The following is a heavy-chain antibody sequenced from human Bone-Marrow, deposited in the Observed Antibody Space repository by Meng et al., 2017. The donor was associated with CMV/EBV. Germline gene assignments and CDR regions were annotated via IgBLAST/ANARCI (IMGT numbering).Heavy chain of an antibody. CDR3: ARTYGSACGCYGLGWSFDN. V-gene: IGHV2-70D*14. CDR1: GFSLTTTGMR. CDR2: IDWDDEK. D-gene: IGHD2-15*01. Sequence: SGPTLVKPTQTLTVTCTFSGFSLTTTGMRVSWIRQPPGKALEWLARIDWDDEKFYSKSLKTRLTISKDTSKNQVILTMTNMDPVDTATYYCARTYGSACGCYGLGWSFDNWGQGTLVTVSS. J-gene: IGHJ4*02.